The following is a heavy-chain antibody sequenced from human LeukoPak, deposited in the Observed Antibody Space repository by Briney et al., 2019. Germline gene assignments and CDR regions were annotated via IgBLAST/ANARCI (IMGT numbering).Heavy chain of an antibody. CDR2: IIPIFGTV. Sequence: SVKVSCKASGGTFSSYAISWVRQAPGQGLEWMGRIIPIFGTVNYAQKFQGRVTITTDESTSTAYMELSSLRSEDTAVYYCASRTIFPPVAAFDIWGQGTMVTVSS. V-gene: IGHV1-69*05. J-gene: IGHJ3*02. D-gene: IGHD3-9*01. CDR3: ASRTIFPPVAAFDI. CDR1: GGTFSSYA.